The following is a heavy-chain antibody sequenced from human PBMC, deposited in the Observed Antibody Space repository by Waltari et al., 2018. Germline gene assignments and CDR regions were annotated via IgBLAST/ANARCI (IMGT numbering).Heavy chain of an antibody. CDR2: IYSSGIT. CDR3: ARDPPGVAAAGPGRG. Sequence: EVQLVESGGGLVQPGGSLRLSCAASGITVGNNYMSWVRQAPGKGLELISLIYSSGITYYADSVEGRFTISRDNSKNTLYLQMNSLRSEDTAVYFCARDPPGVAAAGPGRGWGQGTLVTVSS. V-gene: IGHV3-66*02. CDR1: GITVGNNY. J-gene: IGHJ4*02. D-gene: IGHD6-25*01.